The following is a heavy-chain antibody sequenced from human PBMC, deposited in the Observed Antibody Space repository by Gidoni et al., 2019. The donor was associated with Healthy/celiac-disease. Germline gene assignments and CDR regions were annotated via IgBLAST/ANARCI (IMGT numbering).Heavy chain of an antibody. D-gene: IGHD6-19*01. CDR2: ISYDGSNK. J-gene: IGHJ6*02. CDR1: GFTFSTYA. CDR3: ARTSSGWYVQDYYYGMDV. V-gene: IGHV3-30-3*01. Sequence: QVQLVESGGGVVQPGRSLRLSCAASGFTFSTYAMHWARQAPGKGLEWVAVISYDGSNKYYADSVKGRFTISRDNSKNTLYLQMNSLRAEDTAVYYAARTSSGWYVQDYYYGMDVWGQGTTVTVSS.